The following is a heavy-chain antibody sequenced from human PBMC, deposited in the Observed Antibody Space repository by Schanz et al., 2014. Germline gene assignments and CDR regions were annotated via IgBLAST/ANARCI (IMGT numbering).Heavy chain of an antibody. D-gene: IGHD5-12*01. CDR3: AREMLDIVATMDDDAFDI. Sequence: QVQLVQSGAEVKEPGASVQVSCKASGYVFTAYYMHWVRQAPGQGLEWMGVTNPNSGGTNYAQKFQGRVTMTRDTPISTAYMEMSRLISDDTAVYYRAREMLDIVATMDDDAFDIWGQGTMVTVSS. V-gene: IGHV1-2*02. CDR1: GYVFTAYY. CDR2: TNPNSGGT. J-gene: IGHJ3*02.